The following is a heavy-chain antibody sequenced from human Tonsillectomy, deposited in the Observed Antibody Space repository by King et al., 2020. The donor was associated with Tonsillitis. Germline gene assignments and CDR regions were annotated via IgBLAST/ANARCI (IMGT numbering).Heavy chain of an antibody. D-gene: IGHD3-22*01. Sequence: VQLVESGGGVVQPGGSLRLSCAASGFTFSSYGMHWVRQAPGKGLEWVAFIRYDGSNKYYADSVKGRFTISRDNSKNTMYLQMNSLRAEDTAVYYCAKDAYVSSGYLPNSFHSWGQGPLVTVPS. CDR2: IRYDGSNK. J-gene: IGHJ4*02. V-gene: IGHV3-30*02. CDR3: AKDAYVSSGYLPNSFHS. CDR1: GFTFSSYG.